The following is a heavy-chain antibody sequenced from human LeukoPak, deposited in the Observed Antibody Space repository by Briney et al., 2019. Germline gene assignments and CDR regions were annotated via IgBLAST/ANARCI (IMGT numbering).Heavy chain of an antibody. CDR1: GGSISSYY. Sequence: SETLSLTCTVSGGSISSYYWSWIRQPPGKGLEWIGYIYYSGSTNYNPSLKSRVTMSVDTSKNQFSLKLSSVTAADPAVYYCAGGYYYGSGSYAWFAPWGQGPLVTVPS. CDR2: IYYSGST. J-gene: IGHJ5*02. CDR3: AGGYYYGSGSYAWFAP. V-gene: IGHV4-59*12. D-gene: IGHD3-10*01.